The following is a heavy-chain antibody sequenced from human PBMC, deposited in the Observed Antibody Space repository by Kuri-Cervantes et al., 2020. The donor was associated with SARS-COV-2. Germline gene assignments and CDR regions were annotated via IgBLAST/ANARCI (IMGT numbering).Heavy chain of an antibody. CDR1: GYTFTNYF. Sequence: ASVKVSCKASGYTFTNYFMHWVRQAPGQGLEWMGIIDPSGGSTNYAQNFQGRVTMTRDTSTSTVYMELSSLRSEDTAVYYCATGVAHQPEYWGQGTLVTVSS. J-gene: IGHJ4*02. CDR2: IDPSGGST. V-gene: IGHV1-46*01. CDR3: ATGVAHQPEY.